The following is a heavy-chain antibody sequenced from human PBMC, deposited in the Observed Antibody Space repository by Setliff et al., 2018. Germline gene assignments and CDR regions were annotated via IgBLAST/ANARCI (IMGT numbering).Heavy chain of an antibody. CDR2: ISAYNGNT. D-gene: IGHD3-9*01. J-gene: IGHJ4*02. CDR1: GGTFSSYA. CDR3: ARDADHYDTDENPIFDY. Sequence: ASVKVSCKASGGTFSSYAISWVRQAPGQGLGGMGWISAYNGNTNYAQKLQGRVTMTTEKSTSTAYMELRSLRSDDTAVYYCARDADHYDTDENPIFDYWGQGTLVTVSS. V-gene: IGHV1-18*01.